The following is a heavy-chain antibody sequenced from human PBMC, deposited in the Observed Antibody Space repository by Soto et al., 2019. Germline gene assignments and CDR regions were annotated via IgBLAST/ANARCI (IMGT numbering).Heavy chain of an antibody. CDR2: INAGNGNT. V-gene: IGHV1-3*01. Sequence: ASVKVSCKASGYTFTSYAMHWVRQAPGQRLEWMGWINAGNGNTKYSQKFQGRVTITRGTSASTAYMELSSLRSEDTAVYYCARAELRFLEWLWGAFDIWGQGTMVTVSS. J-gene: IGHJ3*02. CDR3: ARAELRFLEWLWGAFDI. D-gene: IGHD3-3*01. CDR1: GYTFTSYA.